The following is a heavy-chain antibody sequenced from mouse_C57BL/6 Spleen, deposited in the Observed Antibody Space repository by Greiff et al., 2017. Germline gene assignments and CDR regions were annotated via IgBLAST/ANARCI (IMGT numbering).Heavy chain of an antibody. J-gene: IGHJ2*01. CDR1: GYAFSSSW. Sequence: VQLQQSGPELVKPGASVKISCKASGYAFSSSWMNWVKQRPIQGLERSGNIDPSDSETHYNQKFKDKATLTVDKSSSTAYMQLSSLTSEDSAVYYCARGGDGYPYYWGQGTTLTVSS. V-gene: IGHV1-52*01. CDR3: ARGGDGYPYY. D-gene: IGHD2-3*01. CDR2: IDPSDSET.